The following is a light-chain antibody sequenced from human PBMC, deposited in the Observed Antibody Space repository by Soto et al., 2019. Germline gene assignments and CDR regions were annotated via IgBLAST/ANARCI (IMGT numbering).Light chain of an antibody. J-gene: IGKJ5*01. V-gene: IGKV3-20*01. CDR3: QQYGSTPPIT. Sequence: EIVLPQSPGTLSLSPGERAPLSCRASQSVSMNYLAWYQQNPGQAPRLLIYGASNRATGIPDRFSGSGSWTDFTLTIGRLEHEDLAVYYCQQYGSTPPITVGQGTRLEIK. CDR1: QSVSMNY. CDR2: GAS.